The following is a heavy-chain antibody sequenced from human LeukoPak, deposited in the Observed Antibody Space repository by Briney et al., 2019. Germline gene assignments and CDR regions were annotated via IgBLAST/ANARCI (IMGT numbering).Heavy chain of an antibody. Sequence: GGSLRLSCAASGFTFSSYAMSWVRQAPGKGLEWVSAISGGGSRTYYADSVKGRFTISRDNSKNTLYLQMNSLRAEDTAVYYCAKDTLPYSSGWYYDYWGQGTLVTVSS. D-gene: IGHD6-19*01. J-gene: IGHJ4*02. V-gene: IGHV3-23*01. CDR2: ISGGGSRT. CDR1: GFTFSSYA. CDR3: AKDTLPYSSGWYYDY.